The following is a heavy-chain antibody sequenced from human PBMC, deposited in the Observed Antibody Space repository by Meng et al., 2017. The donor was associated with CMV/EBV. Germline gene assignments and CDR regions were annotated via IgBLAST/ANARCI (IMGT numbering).Heavy chain of an antibody. CDR1: GGSISSINSY. Sequence: SETLSPTCTVSGGSISSINSYWGWIRQPPGTGLEWLGTLFYGGNTYYNPSLKSRVTISVDTSKIQFSLRLTSVTAADTAVYYCGRGVGVYNFWTGSEPNGAYDIWGQGTKVTVSS. J-gene: IGHJ3*02. CDR2: LFYGGNT. D-gene: IGHD3/OR15-3a*01. V-gene: IGHV4-39*07. CDR3: GRGVGVYNFWTGSEPNGAYDI.